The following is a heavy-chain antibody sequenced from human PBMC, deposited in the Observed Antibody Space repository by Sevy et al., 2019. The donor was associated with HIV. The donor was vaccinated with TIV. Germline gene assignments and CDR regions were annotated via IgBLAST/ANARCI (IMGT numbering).Heavy chain of an antibody. D-gene: IGHD3-10*01. J-gene: IGHJ6*03. CDR1: GGSISSYY. V-gene: IGHV4-59*01. Sequence: SETLSLTCTVSGGSISSYYWSWIRQPPGKGLEWIGYIYYSGSTNYNPSLKSRVTISVDTSKNQFSLKLSSVTAADTAVYYCARDKGVRGGYYYYYMDVWGKGTTVTVSS. CDR3: ARDKGVRGGYYYYYMDV. CDR2: IYYSGST.